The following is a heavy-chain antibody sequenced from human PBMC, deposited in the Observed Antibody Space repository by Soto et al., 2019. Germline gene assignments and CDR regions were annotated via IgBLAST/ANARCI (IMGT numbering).Heavy chain of an antibody. CDR3: AKDRCSGGSCYVFDY. D-gene: IGHD2-15*01. Sequence: PGGSLRLSCAASGFTFSSYAMSWVRQAPGKGLEWVSAISGSGGSTYYADSVKGRFTISRDNSKNTLYLQMNGLRAEDTAVYYCAKDRCSGGSCYVFDYWGQGTLVTVSS. CDR1: GFTFSSYA. J-gene: IGHJ4*02. CDR2: ISGSGGST. V-gene: IGHV3-23*01.